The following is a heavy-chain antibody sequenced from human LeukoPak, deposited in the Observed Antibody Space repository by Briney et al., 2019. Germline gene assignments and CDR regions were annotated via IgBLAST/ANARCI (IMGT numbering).Heavy chain of an antibody. V-gene: IGHV3-30*18. J-gene: IGHJ6*03. Sequence: PRKSLRLSCAPSALTFSSYGMHWVRQPPGKGREWVAVIPHVGSNKYYAESVRGRFTVYRDNSKNTLYVQMNSVRGEDGAVYYCAKGGGARPYYYYLDVWGKGTTVTVS. CDR1: ALTFSSYG. D-gene: IGHD4/OR15-4a*01. CDR2: IPHVGSNK. CDR3: AKGGGARPYYYYLDV.